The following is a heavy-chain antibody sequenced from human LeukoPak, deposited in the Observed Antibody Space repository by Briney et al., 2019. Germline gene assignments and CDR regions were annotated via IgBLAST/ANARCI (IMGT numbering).Heavy chain of an antibody. D-gene: IGHD6-13*01. V-gene: IGHV3-48*03. CDR2: ISNSDDTK. CDR1: GFTFSTYE. Sequence: PGGSLRLSCAASGFTFSTYEMNWVRQAPGKGLEWVSYISNSDDTKKYAESVKGRFTISRDNAQKSLYLQVNSLKAEDTAVYYCARVGYSSSWHTGSAFDIWGQGTMDTVSS. J-gene: IGHJ3*02. CDR3: ARVGYSSSWHTGSAFDI.